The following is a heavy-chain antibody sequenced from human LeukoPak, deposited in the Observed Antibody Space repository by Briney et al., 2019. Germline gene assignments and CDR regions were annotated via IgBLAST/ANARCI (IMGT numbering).Heavy chain of an antibody. D-gene: IGHD6-19*01. CDR1: GGSISSGSYY. J-gene: IGHJ6*02. V-gene: IGHV4-61*02. Sequence: PSQTLSLTCTVSGGSISSGSYYGGWIRQPGGRTLEWSGRIYTSGNTNYNPSRKSRVTISVDTSQNQFSLKLSSVTVADTAVYYCAAVADTADYYGMDVWGQGTTVTVSS. CDR2: IYTSGNT. CDR3: AAVADTADYYGMDV.